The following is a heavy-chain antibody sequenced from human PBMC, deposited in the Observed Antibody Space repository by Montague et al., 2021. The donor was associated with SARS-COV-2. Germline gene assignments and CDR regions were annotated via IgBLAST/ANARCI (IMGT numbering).Heavy chain of an antibody. Sequence: SLRPSCAASGFTFSSYEMNWVRQAPGKGLEWVSYISSSGSTIYYADSMKGRFTISRDNAKNSLYLQMNSLRAEDTAVYYCARGGTYYDFWSGYYNYYYGMDVGGQGTAVTVSS. J-gene: IGHJ6*02. V-gene: IGHV3-48*03. CDR2: ISSSGSTI. D-gene: IGHD3-3*01. CDR3: ARGGTYYDFWSGYYNYYYGMDV. CDR1: GFTFSSYE.